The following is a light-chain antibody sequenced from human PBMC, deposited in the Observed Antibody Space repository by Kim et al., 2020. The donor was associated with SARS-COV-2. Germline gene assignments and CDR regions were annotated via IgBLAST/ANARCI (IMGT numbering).Light chain of an antibody. V-gene: IGLV4-69*01. CDR2: LNSDGSH. J-gene: IGLJ2*01. Sequence: SAKLTCTLSSGHSSYAIAWHQQQPEKGPRYLMKLNSDGSHSKGDGIPDRFSGSSSGAERYLTISSLQSEDEADYYCQTWGTGIVVFGGGTQLTVL. CDR1: SGHSSYA. CDR3: QTWGTGIVV.